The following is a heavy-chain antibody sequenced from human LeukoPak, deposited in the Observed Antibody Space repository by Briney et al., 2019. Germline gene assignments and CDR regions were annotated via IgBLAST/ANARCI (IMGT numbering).Heavy chain of an antibody. Sequence: SETLSLTCTVSGVSITTGGNYWTWLRQLPERGLECLGYIYYSGLTSYNPSLQSRLSISRDTSKNQFSLTLTSVTAADTAVYYCARERGLSFDSWGQGGLVTVSS. J-gene: IGHJ4*02. CDR3: ARERGLSFDS. CDR2: IYYSGLT. V-gene: IGHV4-31*03. CDR1: GVSITTGGNY.